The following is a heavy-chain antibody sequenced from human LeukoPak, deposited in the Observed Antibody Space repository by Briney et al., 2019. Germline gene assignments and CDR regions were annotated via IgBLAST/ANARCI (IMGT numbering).Heavy chain of an antibody. J-gene: IGHJ4*02. CDR3: ARCVYGASTYYFDY. Sequence: PGRSLRLSCAASGFTFSYYGMNSVRRAPGKGLEWVTLRWNDGSKKYYVDSVKGRFTVSRDNSKNTLYLQMNSLRAEDTAVYYCARCVYGASTYYFDYWGQGTLVTVSS. CDR1: GFTFSYYG. D-gene: IGHD4-17*01. V-gene: IGHV3-33*01. CDR2: RWNDGSKK.